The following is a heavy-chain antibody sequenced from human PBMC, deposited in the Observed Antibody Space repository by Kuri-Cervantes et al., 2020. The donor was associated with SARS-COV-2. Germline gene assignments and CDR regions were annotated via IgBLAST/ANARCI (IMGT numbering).Heavy chain of an antibody. CDR3: ARSGPGAISREDGALDI. J-gene: IGHJ3*02. CDR2: ITPFNGNT. CDR1: GDTFTYRF. V-gene: IGHV1-45*02. D-gene: IGHD4/OR15-4a*01. Sequence: SVKVSFKASGDTFTYRFLHWVRQAPGQAPEWMGWITPFNGNTKYAQKFQDRVTITRDRSMNTAYMELSSLRSEDTAMYYCARSGPGAISREDGALDIWGQGTMVTVSS.